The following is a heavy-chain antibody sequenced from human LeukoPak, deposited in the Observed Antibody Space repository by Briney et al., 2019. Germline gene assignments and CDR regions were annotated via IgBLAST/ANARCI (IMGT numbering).Heavy chain of an antibody. V-gene: IGHV4-34*01. CDR2: INHSGST. J-gene: IGHJ5*02. CDR1: GGSFSGYY. D-gene: IGHD6-13*01. CDR3: ARERGIAASKAYWFDP. Sequence: SETLSLTCAVYGGSFSGYYWSWIRQPPGKGLEWIGEINHSGSTNYNPSLKSRVTISVDTSKNQFSLKLSSVTAADTAVYYCARERGIAASKAYWFDPWGQGTLVTVSS.